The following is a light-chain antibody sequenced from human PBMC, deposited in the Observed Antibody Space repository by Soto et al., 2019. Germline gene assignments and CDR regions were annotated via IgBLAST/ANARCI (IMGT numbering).Light chain of an antibody. CDR3: CSYAGSSYWV. Sequence: QSAPDSACLRVWSPGQSITISCTGTSSDVGSYNLVSWYQQHPGKAPKLMIYEGSKRPSGVSNRFSGSKSGNTASLTISGLQAEDEADYYCCSYAGSSYWVFGGGTKLTVL. J-gene: IGLJ3*02. V-gene: IGLV2-23*01. CDR1: SSDVGSYNL. CDR2: EGS.